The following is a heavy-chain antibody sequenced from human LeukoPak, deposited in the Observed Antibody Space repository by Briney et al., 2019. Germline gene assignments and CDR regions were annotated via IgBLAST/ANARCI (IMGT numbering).Heavy chain of an antibody. J-gene: IGHJ5*02. CDR3: AREEVYWSSSSCYFP. CDR1: GGTFSSYA. D-gene: IGHD2-2*01. V-gene: IGHV1-69*13. CDR2: IIPIFGTA. Sequence: SVKVPCKASGGTFSSYAISWVRQAPGQGLEWMGGIIPIFGTANYAQKFQGRVTITADESTSTAYMELSSLRSEDTAVYYCAREEVYWSSSSCYFPWGQGTLVTVSS.